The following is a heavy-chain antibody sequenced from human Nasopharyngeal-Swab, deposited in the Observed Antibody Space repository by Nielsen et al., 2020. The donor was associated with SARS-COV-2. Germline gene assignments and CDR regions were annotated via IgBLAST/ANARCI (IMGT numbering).Heavy chain of an antibody. D-gene: IGHD6-13*01. Sequence: WIRQPPGKGLEWVSSISSSSSYIYYADSVKGRFTISRDNAKNSLSLQMNSLRAEDTAVYYCVGGGYSSSWYGGDYWGQGTRVTVSS. J-gene: IGHJ4*02. CDR3: VGGGYSSSWYGGDY. CDR2: ISSSSSYI. V-gene: IGHV3-21*01.